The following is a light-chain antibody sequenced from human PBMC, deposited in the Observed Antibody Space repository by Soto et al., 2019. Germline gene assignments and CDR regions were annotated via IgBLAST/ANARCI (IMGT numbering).Light chain of an antibody. CDR3: MHALQTPLT. CDR2: LGS. J-gene: IGKJ4*01. V-gene: IGKV2-28*01. Sequence: DVVMTQSPLSLPVTPGEPASISCRSSQSLLHSDGYNYLDWFLQRPGQSPQVLIYLGSNRAPGVPDRFSGSGSGAHFTLKISRVEAEDVGVYYCMHALQTPLTFGGGTKVEIK. CDR1: QSLLHSDGYNY.